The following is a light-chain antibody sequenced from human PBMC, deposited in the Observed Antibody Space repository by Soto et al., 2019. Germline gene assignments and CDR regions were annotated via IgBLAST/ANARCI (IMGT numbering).Light chain of an antibody. CDR2: ARA. Sequence: DIQMTQSPSTLSGSVGDRVTITCRASQTISSWLAWYQQKPGQAPKLLIYARANLQSGVPSRFSGSGSGTEFTLTISSLQSEDFAVYYCQQYSSWLTIGGASK. J-gene: IGKJ4*01. V-gene: IGKV1-5*01. CDR3: QQYSSWLT. CDR1: QTISSW.